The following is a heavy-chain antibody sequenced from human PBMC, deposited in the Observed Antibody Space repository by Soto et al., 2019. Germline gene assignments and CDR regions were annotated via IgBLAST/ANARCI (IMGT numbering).Heavy chain of an antibody. Sequence: PSETLSLTCTVSGGSVSSGSYYWSWIRQPPGKGLEWIGYIYYSGSTNYNPSLKSRVTISVDTSVRTAYLELSSLRSDDTAVYHCAILGYDETQALDYWGQGTLVTVSS. V-gene: IGHV4-61*01. J-gene: IGHJ4*02. D-gene: IGHD5-12*01. CDR3: AILGYDETQALDY. CDR1: GGSVSSGSYY. CDR2: IYYSGST.